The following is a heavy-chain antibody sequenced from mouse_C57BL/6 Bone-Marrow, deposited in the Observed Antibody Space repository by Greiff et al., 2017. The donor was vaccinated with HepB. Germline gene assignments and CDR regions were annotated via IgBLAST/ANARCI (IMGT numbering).Heavy chain of an antibody. V-gene: IGHV1-64*01. CDR1: GYTFPSYW. CDR3: ARGYGQLRRPENYAMDY. Sequence: QVQLQQPGAELVKPGASVQLSCKASGYTFPSYWMHWVKQRPGQGLEWIGMIHPNSGSTNYNEKFKSKATLTVDKSSSTAYMQLSSLTSEYSAVYYCARGYGQLRRPENYAMDYWGQGTSVTVSS. J-gene: IGHJ4*01. D-gene: IGHD3-2*02. CDR2: IHPNSGST.